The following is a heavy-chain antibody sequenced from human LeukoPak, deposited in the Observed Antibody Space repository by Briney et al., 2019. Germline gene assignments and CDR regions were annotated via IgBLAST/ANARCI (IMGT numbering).Heavy chain of an antibody. CDR2: ISWNSGSI. CDR3: VKWGEEASMED. J-gene: IGHJ4*02. V-gene: IGHV3-9*01. CDR1: GFTFDDYA. Sequence: QPGGSLRLSCAASGFTFDDYAMHWVRQAPGKGLEWVSGISWNSGSIGYADSVKGRFTITRDNAKKSVFLQMNSLRVEETAVYHCVKWGEEASMEDWGQGTLVTVSS. D-gene: IGHD2/OR15-2a*01.